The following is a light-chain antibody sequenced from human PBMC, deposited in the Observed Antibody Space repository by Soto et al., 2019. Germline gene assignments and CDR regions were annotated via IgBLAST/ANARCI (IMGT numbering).Light chain of an antibody. V-gene: IGKV4-1*01. Sequence: DIVMTQSPDSLAVSLGERAAINCKSSQSIFYSSNNKNYLTWYQQKPGQPPKLLIYWASTRESGVPDRFSGSGSGTDFTLTITSLEPEDFAVYYCHQYGSSGLTFGGGTKVDIK. CDR1: QSIFYSSNNKNY. CDR3: HQYGSSGLT. CDR2: WAS. J-gene: IGKJ4*01.